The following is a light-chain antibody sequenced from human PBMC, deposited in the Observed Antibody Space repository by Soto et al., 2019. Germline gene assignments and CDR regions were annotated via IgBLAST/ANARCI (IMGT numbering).Light chain of an antibody. V-gene: IGKV3-20*01. J-gene: IGKJ1*01. CDR3: QQYGSSGT. Sequence: DIVLTQSPATLSLSPGDTATLSCRATQSLRNYLAWYQQKLGQAPRLLIYGASNRATGIPDRFSGSGSGTDFTLTISRLEPEDFAVYYCQQYGSSGTFGQGTKVDI. CDR2: GAS. CDR1: QSLRNY.